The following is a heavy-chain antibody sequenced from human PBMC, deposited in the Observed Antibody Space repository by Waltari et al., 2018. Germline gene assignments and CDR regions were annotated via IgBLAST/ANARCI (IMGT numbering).Heavy chain of an antibody. D-gene: IGHD2-2*01. CDR1: GFTFSSYW. V-gene: IGHV3-7*04. J-gene: IGHJ4*02. CDR2: IKQDGSEK. Sequence: EVQLVESGGGLVQPGGSLRLSCAASGFTFSSYWMRWVRQAPGKGLEWVANIKQDGSEKYYVDSVKGRFTISRDNAKNSLYLQMNSLRAEDTAVYYCARDVVPAATPGPFAYWGQGTLVTVSS. CDR3: ARDVVPAATPGPFAY.